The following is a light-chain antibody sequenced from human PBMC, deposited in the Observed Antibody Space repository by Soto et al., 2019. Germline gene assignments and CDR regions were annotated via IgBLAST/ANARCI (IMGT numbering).Light chain of an antibody. Sequence: EIVVTQSPATLSVSPGESVTLSCRASQTIGRALAWYAQKPGQVPRLLISEASNRATGVPGRFSGTGSGTDFTLTIHSLQSDDFAVYYCHHYSIWPPYTFGQGTKLEIK. CDR3: HHYSIWPPYT. CDR1: QTIGRA. CDR2: EAS. J-gene: IGKJ2*01. V-gene: IGKV3D-15*01.